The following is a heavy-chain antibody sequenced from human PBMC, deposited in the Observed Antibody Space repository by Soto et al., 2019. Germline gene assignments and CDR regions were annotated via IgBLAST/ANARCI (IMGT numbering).Heavy chain of an antibody. Sequence: ASVKVSCKASGYTFTDNAMHWARQAPGQRLEWMGWINAGNGNTRYSQKFQGRVTITRDRSASTAYMELSSLTSEDTAVYYCARDHSYCSSTSCYHFDYWGQGTLVTVSS. CDR2: INAGNGNT. D-gene: IGHD2-2*01. V-gene: IGHV1-3*01. CDR1: GYTFTDNA. J-gene: IGHJ4*02. CDR3: ARDHSYCSSTSCYHFDY.